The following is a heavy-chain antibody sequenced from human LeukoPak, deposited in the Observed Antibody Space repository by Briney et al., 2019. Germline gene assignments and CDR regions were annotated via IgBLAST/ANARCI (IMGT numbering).Heavy chain of an antibody. J-gene: IGHJ4*02. V-gene: IGHV4-34*01. D-gene: IGHD3-10*01. CDR3: ARGFSAGSGSYYAYDY. Sequence: PSETLSLTCAVYGGSFSGYYWSWIRQPPGKGLEWIGEINHSGSTNYNPSLKSRVTISVDTSKNQFSLKLSSVTAADTAVYYCARGFSAGSGSYYAYDYWGQGTLVTVSS. CDR1: GGSFSGYY. CDR2: INHSGST.